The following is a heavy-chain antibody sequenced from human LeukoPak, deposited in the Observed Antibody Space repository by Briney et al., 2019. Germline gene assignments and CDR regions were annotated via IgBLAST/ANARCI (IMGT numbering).Heavy chain of an antibody. D-gene: IGHD6-13*01. CDR1: IAFNNKYY. CDR2: IYSDGTT. V-gene: IGHV4-4*07. J-gene: IGHJ4*02. Sequence: SETLSLTCTVWIAFNNKYYGSCPRQPAGKGLEWIGRIYSDGTTNYSPSLKSRVTMSLEMSKNQFSLRLSSATAADTAVYYCARGPGIIHYWGQGALVTVSS. CDR3: ARGPGIIHY.